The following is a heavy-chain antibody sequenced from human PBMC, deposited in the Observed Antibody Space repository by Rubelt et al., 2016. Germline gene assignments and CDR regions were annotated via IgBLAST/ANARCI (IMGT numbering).Heavy chain of an antibody. V-gene: IGHV3-30*04. Sequence: QVQLVESGGGVVQPGRSLRLSCAASGFTFNSFAMHWVRQAPGKGLEWVTVISYDGNNKYYADSVKGRFTISRDNSKNTLYLQRSGRRAEDTAIYYCARDRGTMIVVNSNWFDPWGQGTLVTVSS. D-gene: IGHD3-22*01. J-gene: IGHJ5*02. CDR2: ISYDGNNK. CDR1: GFTFNSFA. CDR3: ARDRGTMIVVNSNWFDP.